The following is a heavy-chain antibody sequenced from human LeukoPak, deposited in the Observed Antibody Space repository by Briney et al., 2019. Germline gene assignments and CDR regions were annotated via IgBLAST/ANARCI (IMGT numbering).Heavy chain of an antibody. V-gene: IGHV1-69*13. J-gene: IGHJ5*02. CDR1: GGTFSSYA. Sequence: GASVKVSCKASGGTFSSYAISWVRRAPGQGLEWMGGIIPIFGTANYAQKFQGRVTITADESTSTAYMELSSLRSEDTAVYYCARRGCSSTSCYWGISWFDPWGQGTLVTVSS. D-gene: IGHD2-2*01. CDR3: ARRGCSSTSCYWGISWFDP. CDR2: IIPIFGTA.